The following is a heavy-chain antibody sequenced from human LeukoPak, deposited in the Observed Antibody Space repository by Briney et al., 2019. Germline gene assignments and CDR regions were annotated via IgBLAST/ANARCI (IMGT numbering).Heavy chain of an antibody. D-gene: IGHD2/OR15-2a*01. CDR3: ARVLIGWGLDY. CDR2: IYTSGST. J-gene: IGHJ4*02. V-gene: IGHV4-61*02. CDR1: GGSISSGSYY. Sequence: SETLSLTCTVSGGSISSGSYYWSWIRQPAGKGLEWIGRIYTSGSTNYNPSLKSRVTISVDTSKNQFSLKLSSVTAADTAVYYCARVLIGWGLDYWGQGTLVTVSS.